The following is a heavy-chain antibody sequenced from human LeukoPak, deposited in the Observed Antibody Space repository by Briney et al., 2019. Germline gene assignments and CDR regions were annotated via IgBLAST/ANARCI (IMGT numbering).Heavy chain of an antibody. D-gene: IGHD5-18*01. CDR2: ISGSGDST. J-gene: IGHJ5*02. Sequence: GGSLRLSCAASGFTFGSYVMTWVRQAPGKGLEWVSSISGSGDSTNYTDSVKGRFTISRDNSKNTLYLQMNSLRAEDTAIYYCAKVSFIQPCGFDPWGQGTLVTVSS. CDR3: AKVSFIQPCGFDP. CDR1: GFTFGSYV. V-gene: IGHV3-23*01.